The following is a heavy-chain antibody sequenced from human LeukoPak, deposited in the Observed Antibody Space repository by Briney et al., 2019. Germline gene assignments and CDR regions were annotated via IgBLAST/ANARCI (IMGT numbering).Heavy chain of an antibody. CDR2: IYYSGST. CDR1: GGSISSYY. CDR3: ARRWAAAGTDNGYWYFDL. Sequence: SETLSLTCTVSGGSISSYYWSWIRQPPGKGLEWIGYIYYSGSTNYNPSLKSRVTISVDTSKDQFSLKLSSVTAADTAVYYCARRWAAAGTDNGYWYFDLWGRGTLVTVSS. J-gene: IGHJ2*01. D-gene: IGHD6-13*01. V-gene: IGHV4-59*01.